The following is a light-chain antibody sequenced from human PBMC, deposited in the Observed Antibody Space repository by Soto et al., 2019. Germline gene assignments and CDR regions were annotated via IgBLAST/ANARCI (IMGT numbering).Light chain of an antibody. CDR3: QHYDTSPYT. Sequence: EIVLTQSPGTLSLSPGERATLSCRASQTISRSFLAWYQQKPGQAPRLLFFGASSRATGIPDRFSGSGSGTDFTLTINRVEPEDFAVYYCQHYDTSPYTFGQGTKVDIK. V-gene: IGKV3-20*01. CDR1: QTISRSF. CDR2: GAS. J-gene: IGKJ2*01.